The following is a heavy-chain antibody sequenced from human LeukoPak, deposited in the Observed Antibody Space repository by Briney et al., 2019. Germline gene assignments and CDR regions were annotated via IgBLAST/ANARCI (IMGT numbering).Heavy chain of an antibody. CDR3: ARDRRHYDSSGYPRPGVY. CDR1: GFTVSSNY. Sequence: GGSLRLSCAASGFTVSSNYMSWVRQAPGKGLEWVSYISSSSSTIYYADSVKGRFTISRDNAKNSLYLQMNSLRAEDTAVYYCARDRRHYDSSGYPRPGVYWGQGTLVTVSS. CDR2: ISSSSSTI. D-gene: IGHD3-22*01. J-gene: IGHJ4*02. V-gene: IGHV3-48*01.